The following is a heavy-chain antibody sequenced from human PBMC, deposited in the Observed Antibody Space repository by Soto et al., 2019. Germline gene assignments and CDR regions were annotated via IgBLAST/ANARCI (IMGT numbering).Heavy chain of an antibody. CDR3: ARASPPGFWSGYYMGYYYYGMDV. J-gene: IGHJ6*02. V-gene: IGHV1-8*01. Sequence: GASVQVSCKASGYTFTSYDINWVRQATGQGLEWMGWMNPNSGNTGYAQKFQGRVTMTRNTSISTAYMELSSLRSEDTAVYYCARASPPGFWSGYYMGYYYYGMDVWGQGTTVTVSS. CDR1: GYTFTSYD. D-gene: IGHD3-3*01. CDR2: MNPNSGNT.